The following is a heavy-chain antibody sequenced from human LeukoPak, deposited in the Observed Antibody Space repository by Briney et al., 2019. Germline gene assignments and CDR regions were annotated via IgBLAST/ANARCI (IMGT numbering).Heavy chain of an antibody. D-gene: IGHD6-13*01. V-gene: IGHV3-30*18. CDR1: GFTVSSNY. J-gene: IGHJ4*02. CDR2: ISYDGSNK. Sequence: PGGSLRLSCAASGFTVSSNYMSWVRQAPGKGLEWVAVISYDGSNKYYADSVKGRFTISRDNSKNTLYLQMNSLRAEDTAVYYCAKLGAAGIGYWGQGTLVTVSS. CDR3: AKLGAAGIGY.